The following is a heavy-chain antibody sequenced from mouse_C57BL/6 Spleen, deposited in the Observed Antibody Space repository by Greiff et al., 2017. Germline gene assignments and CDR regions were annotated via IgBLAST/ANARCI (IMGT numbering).Heavy chain of an antibody. J-gene: IGHJ2*01. D-gene: IGHD3-2*02. Sequence: VQLQQPGAELVRPGSSVKLSCKASGYTFTSYWMHWVKQRPIQGLEWIGNIDPSGSETHYNQKFKDKATLTVDKSSSTAYMPLSSLTSEDSAVYYCARGNSSGSFDYWGQGTTLTVSS. V-gene: IGHV1-52*01. CDR3: ARGNSSGSFDY. CDR1: GYTFTSYW. CDR2: IDPSGSET.